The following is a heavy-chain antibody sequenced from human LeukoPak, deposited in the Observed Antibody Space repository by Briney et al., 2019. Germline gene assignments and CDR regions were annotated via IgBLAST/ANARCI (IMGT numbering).Heavy chain of an antibody. Sequence: GGSLRLSCAASGFTFSSYSMNWVRQAPGKGLEWVSSISSSSSYIYYADSVKGRFTISRDNAKNSLYLQINSLRAEDTAVYYCARSDDYSNANYYYYYMDVWGKGTTVTVSS. V-gene: IGHV3-21*01. CDR2: ISSSSSYI. J-gene: IGHJ6*03. D-gene: IGHD4-11*01. CDR3: ARSDDYSNANYYYYYMDV. CDR1: GFTFSSYS.